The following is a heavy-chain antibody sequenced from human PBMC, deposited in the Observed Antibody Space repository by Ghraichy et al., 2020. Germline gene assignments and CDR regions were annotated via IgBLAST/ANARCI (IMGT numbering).Heavy chain of an antibody. D-gene: IGHD6-19*01. CDR1: GFTITNYW. J-gene: IGHJ3*02. CDR2: INRDGSRE. CDR3: VRDDTHSSGSAWYDALDI. Sequence: ETLSLTCAASGFTITNYWMTWVRQAPGKGLEWVANINRDGSRENYVDSVQGRFTISRDNAKNSLYLQMNSLRAEEPAVYYCVRDDTHSSGSAWYDALDIWGLGTVVSVSS. V-gene: IGHV3-7*03.